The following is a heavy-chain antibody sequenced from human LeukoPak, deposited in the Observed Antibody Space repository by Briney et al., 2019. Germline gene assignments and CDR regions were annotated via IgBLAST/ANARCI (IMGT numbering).Heavy chain of an antibody. CDR2: INPSGGST. J-gene: IGHJ5*02. CDR3: ARDIADNWFDP. D-gene: IGHD6-13*01. CDR1: GYTFTSYY. Sequence: ASVKVSCKASGYTFTSYYMHWVRQAPGQGLEWMGIINPSGGSTSYAQKFQGRVTMTRDMSTSTVYMEVSSLRSEDTAVYYCARDIADNWFDPWGQGTLVTVSS. V-gene: IGHV1-46*01.